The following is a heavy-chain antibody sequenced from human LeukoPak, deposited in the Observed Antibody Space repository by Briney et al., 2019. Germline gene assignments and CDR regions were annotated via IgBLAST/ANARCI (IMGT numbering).Heavy chain of an antibody. Sequence: GGSLRLSWAASGFTFSSYSMNWVRQAPGKGLEWVSSISSSSSYIYYADSVKGRFTISRDNAKNSLYLQMNSLRAEDTAVYYCARMGIAVADAFDIWGQGTMVTVSS. J-gene: IGHJ3*02. CDR3: ARMGIAVADAFDI. D-gene: IGHD6-19*01. V-gene: IGHV3-21*01. CDR1: GFTFSSYS. CDR2: ISSSSSYI.